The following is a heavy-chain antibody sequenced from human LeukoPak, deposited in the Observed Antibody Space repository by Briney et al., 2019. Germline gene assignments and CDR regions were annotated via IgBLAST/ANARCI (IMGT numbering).Heavy chain of an antibody. CDR3: ARDLAYALFDS. D-gene: IGHD3-16*01. V-gene: IGHV3-48*01. CDR1: GFTFSSYS. Sequence: PGGSLRLSCAASGFTFSSYSMNWVRQAPGKGREWVSYISSSSDFIYYADSVKGRFTISRDNAKNSLYLQMNSLRAEDTAVYFCARDLAYALFDSWGQGTLVTVSS. CDR2: ISSSSDFI. J-gene: IGHJ4*02.